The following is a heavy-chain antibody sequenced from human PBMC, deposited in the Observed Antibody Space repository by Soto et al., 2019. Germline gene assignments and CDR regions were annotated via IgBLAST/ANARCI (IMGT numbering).Heavy chain of an antibody. D-gene: IGHD6-19*01. CDR2: ISYDGSNK. CDR3: ARGAGIAVAGTSFDY. J-gene: IGHJ4*02. Sequence: QVQLVESRGGVVQPGRSLRLSCAAAGFTVSSYSMHWVRQAPGKGLEWVAVISYDGSNKYYADSVKGRFTISRDNSKNTLYLQMNSLRAEDTAVYYCARGAGIAVAGTSFDYWGQGTLVTVSS. CDR1: GFTVSSYS. V-gene: IGHV3-30-3*01.